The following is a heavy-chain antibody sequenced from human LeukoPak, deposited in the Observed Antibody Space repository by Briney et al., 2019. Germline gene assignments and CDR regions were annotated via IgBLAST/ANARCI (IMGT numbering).Heavy chain of an antibody. V-gene: IGHV4-39*01. Sequence: PSETLSLTCTVSGGSISSSSYYWGWIRQPPGKGLEWIGSIYYSGSTYYNPSLKSRVTISVDTSKNHFSLKLSSVTAADTAVYYCASSITIFGVVIRFDYWGQGTLVTVSS. CDR3: ASSITIFGVVIRFDY. J-gene: IGHJ4*02. D-gene: IGHD3-3*01. CDR1: GGSISSSSYY. CDR2: IYYSGST.